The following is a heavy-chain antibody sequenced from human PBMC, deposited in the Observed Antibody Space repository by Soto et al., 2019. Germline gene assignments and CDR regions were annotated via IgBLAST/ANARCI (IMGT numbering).Heavy chain of an antibody. D-gene: IGHD3-16*01. CDR1: GGSINDFAYY. Sequence: SETLSLTCTVSGGSINDFAYYWGWISKPPGKGLEWIGTVYHNENTYYNPSLKSRVTISVDTAKNQFSLKVMSVTAADTAIYFCARRERYYGSPGWFDPWGQGTLVTVSS. V-gene: IGHV4-39*01. CDR3: ARRERYYGSPGWFDP. J-gene: IGHJ5*02. CDR2: VYHNENT.